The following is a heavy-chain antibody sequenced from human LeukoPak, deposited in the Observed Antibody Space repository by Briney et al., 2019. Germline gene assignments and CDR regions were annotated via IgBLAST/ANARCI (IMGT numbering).Heavy chain of an antibody. CDR3: ARLQLDYYDSSGYYNWFDP. V-gene: IGHV1-18*01. J-gene: IGHJ5*02. D-gene: IGHD3-22*01. CDR1: GYSFILYG. Sequence: ASVKVSCKTSGYSFILYGISWVRQAPGQGPEWMGWISAYNGNTNYAQKLQGRVTMTTDTSTSTAYMELRSLRSDDTAVYYCARLQLDYYDSSGYYNWFDPWGQGTLVTVSS. CDR2: ISAYNGNT.